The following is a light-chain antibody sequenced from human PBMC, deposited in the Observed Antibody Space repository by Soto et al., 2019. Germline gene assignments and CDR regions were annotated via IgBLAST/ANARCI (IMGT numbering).Light chain of an antibody. J-gene: IGKJ5*01. CDR3: QQYYSYPPT. CDR2: AAS. Sequence: AIRMTQSPSSFSACTGDRVTITFRASQGISSYLAWYQQKPGKAPKLLIYAASTLQSGVPSRFSGSGSGTDFTLTISCLQSEDFATYYCQQYYSYPPTFGQGTRLEI. CDR1: QGISSY. V-gene: IGKV1-8*01.